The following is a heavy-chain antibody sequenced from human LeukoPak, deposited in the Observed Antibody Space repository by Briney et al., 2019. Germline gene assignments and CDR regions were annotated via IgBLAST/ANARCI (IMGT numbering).Heavy chain of an antibody. CDR1: GYTFTGYY. J-gene: IGHJ3*02. CDR2: INPNSGGT. D-gene: IGHD2-15*01. Sequence: ASVKVSCKASGYTFTGYYLNWVREAPGQGLEWMGRINPNSGGTNRAQKFQGRVTMTRDTSISTAYMELSRLRADDTAIYYCARSGGSSDAFDIWGQATMVTVSS. V-gene: IGHV1-2*06. CDR3: ARSGGSSDAFDI.